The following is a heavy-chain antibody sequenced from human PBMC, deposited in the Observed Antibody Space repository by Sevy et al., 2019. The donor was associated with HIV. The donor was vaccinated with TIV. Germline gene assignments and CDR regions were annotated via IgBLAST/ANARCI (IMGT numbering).Heavy chain of an antibody. J-gene: IGHJ4*02. CDR1: GGSISSGDYY. D-gene: IGHD4-17*01. CDR3: ASRHTVTNVRGGY. V-gene: IGHV4-30-4*01. CDR2: IYYSGST. Sequence: SETLSLTCTVSGGSISSGDYYWSWIRQPPGKGLEWIGYIYYSGSTYYNPSLKSRVTISVDTSKNQFSLKLSSVTAADTAVYYCASRHTVTNVRGGYWGQGTLVTVSS.